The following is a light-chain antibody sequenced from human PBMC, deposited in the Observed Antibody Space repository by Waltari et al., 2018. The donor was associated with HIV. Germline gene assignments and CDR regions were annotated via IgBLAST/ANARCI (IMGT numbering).Light chain of an antibody. V-gene: IGLV2-14*01. J-gene: IGLJ2*01. CDR3: SSYTNINTVV. CDR1: TSDVVAYAY. Sequence: QSALTQPASVSGSPGQSITMSCPGSTSDVVAYAYVSWYQQHPGKAPKLIIYEVTNRPSGVSNRFSGSKSGITASLTISGLQTEDEADYYCSSYTNINTVVFGGGTKLTVL. CDR2: EVT.